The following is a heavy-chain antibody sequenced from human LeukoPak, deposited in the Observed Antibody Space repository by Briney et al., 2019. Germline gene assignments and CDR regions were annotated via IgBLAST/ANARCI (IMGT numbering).Heavy chain of an antibody. CDR2: INNSGST. Sequence: SETLSLTCTVSGGSISSYYWSWIRQPAGKGLEWIGRINNSGSTNYNPSLRSRVSMSVDRSKNQFSVTLSSVTAADTAVYFCAREGGDPRWLDPWGQGTLATVSS. D-gene: IGHD6-25*01. V-gene: IGHV4-4*07. CDR1: GGSISSYY. CDR3: AREGGDPRWLDP. J-gene: IGHJ5*02.